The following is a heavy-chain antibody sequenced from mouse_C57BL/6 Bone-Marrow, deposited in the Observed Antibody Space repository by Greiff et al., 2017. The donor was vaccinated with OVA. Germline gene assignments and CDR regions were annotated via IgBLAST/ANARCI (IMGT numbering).Heavy chain of an antibody. CDR3: ARRVYGNYGYCDV. CDR2: ISSSGST. V-gene: IGHV3-8*01. D-gene: IGHD2-1*01. J-gene: IGHJ1*03. CDR1: GYSITSDY. Sequence: DVQLVESGPGLAKPSQTLSLTCSVTGYSITSDYWNWIRQFPGNKLEYMGYISSSGSTYYHPSLTRRISITRDTSKNQSYLQLNSGTTEDTATEFCARRVYGNYGYCDVWGKGTTVTVSS.